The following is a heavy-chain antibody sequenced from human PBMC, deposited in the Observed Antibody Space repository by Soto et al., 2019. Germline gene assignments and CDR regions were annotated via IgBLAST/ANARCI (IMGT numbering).Heavy chain of an antibody. CDR1: GGSISSYY. Sequence: PSETLSLTCTVSGGSISSYYCSWIPQPPGKGPEWIGYIYYSASTNYPPSLKSRVTISVDTSKNQFSLKLSSVTAAVTAVYYCERDRASTYWGQGPLVT. CDR3: ERDRASTY. J-gene: IGHJ4*02. CDR2: IYYSAST. V-gene: IGHV4-59*01.